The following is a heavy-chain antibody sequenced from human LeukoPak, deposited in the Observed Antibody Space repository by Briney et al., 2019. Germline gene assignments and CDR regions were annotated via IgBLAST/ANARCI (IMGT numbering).Heavy chain of an antibody. Sequence: PGGSLGLSCAASGFSFTDSAMTWVRQTPGKGLEWVSAICTSGGDTIYTDSVKGRFTISRDNSKNTLYLQMNSLRAEDTAKYYCAKGGNYAPLDYWGQGTLVTVSS. CDR1: GFSFTDSA. V-gene: IGHV3-23*01. J-gene: IGHJ4*02. D-gene: IGHD1-7*01. CDR3: AKGGNYAPLDY. CDR2: ICTSGGDT.